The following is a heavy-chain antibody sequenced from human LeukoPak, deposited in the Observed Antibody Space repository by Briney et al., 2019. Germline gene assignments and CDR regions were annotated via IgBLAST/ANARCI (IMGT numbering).Heavy chain of an antibody. J-gene: IGHJ4*02. D-gene: IGHD1-7*01. CDR2: ISSSSSYI. V-gene: IGHV3-21*01. CDR3: ARCQRGNWNYGGY. Sequence: GGSLRLSCAASGFTFSSYSMNWVRQAPGKGLQCVSSISSSSSYIYYADSVKGRFTISRDNAKNSLYLQMNSLRAEDTAVYYCARCQRGNWNYGGYWGQGTLVTVSS. CDR1: GFTFSSYS.